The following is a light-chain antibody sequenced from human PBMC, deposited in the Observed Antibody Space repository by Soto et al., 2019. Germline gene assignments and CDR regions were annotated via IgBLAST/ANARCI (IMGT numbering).Light chain of an antibody. CDR2: GAS. CDR1: QSVSSGY. Sequence: EIVLTQSPGTLSLSPGERATLSCRASQSVSSGYLAWYQQKPGQAPRLLMYGASRRVTGIPDRFSGSGSGTDFTLTISRLEPEDFAVYHCHQYGSSPWTFGQWTKVEI. J-gene: IGKJ1*01. V-gene: IGKV3-20*01. CDR3: HQYGSSPWT.